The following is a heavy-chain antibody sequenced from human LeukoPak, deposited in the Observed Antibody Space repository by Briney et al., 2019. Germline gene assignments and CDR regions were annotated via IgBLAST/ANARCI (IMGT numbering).Heavy chain of an antibody. J-gene: IGHJ4*02. CDR2: ITTDGSDT. Sequence: PGGSLRLSCTASGFSLSNHWMHWVRQAPGRGLVWVSRITTDGSDTSYAVSVKGRFTTSRDNAKNTMYLQMNSLTAEDTAVYFCARDGSLPDYWGQGTLVTVSS. CDR1: GFSLSNHW. V-gene: IGHV3-74*01. CDR3: ARDGSLPDY.